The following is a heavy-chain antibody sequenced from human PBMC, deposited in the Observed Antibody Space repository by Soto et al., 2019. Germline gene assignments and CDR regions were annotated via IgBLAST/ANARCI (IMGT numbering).Heavy chain of an antibody. Sequence: QVQLVQAGAEVKKPGASVKLSCKASAYTFSTYYMHWVRQAPGPGLEWMGIINPRDGSTSYPQKFQGRVTMTRDTSTSTVYMELSSLRSEDTAVYYCTREAYSGNGNDDFDIWGKGTMVTVSP. CDR2: INPRDGST. D-gene: IGHD5-12*01. V-gene: IGHV1-46*03. CDR1: AYTFSTYY. CDR3: TREAYSGNGNDDFDI. J-gene: IGHJ3*02.